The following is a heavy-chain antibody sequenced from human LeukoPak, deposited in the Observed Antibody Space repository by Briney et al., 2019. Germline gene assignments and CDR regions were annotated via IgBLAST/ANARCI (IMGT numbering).Heavy chain of an antibody. CDR3: AREDFWSGYVDY. V-gene: IGHV4-30-4*08. CDR1: GGSISSGSYY. Sequence: PSETLSLTCTVSGGSISSGSYYWSWIRQPAGKGLEWIGYIYYSGSTYYSPSLKSRVTISVDTSKNQFSLKLSSVTAADTAVYYCAREDFWSGYVDYWGQGTLVTVSS. J-gene: IGHJ4*02. D-gene: IGHD3-3*01. CDR2: IYYSGST.